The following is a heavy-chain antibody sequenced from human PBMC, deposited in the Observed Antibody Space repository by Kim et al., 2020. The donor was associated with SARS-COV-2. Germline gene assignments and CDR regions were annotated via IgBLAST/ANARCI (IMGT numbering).Heavy chain of an antibody. J-gene: IGHJ4*02. V-gene: IGHV3-23*01. CDR3: AKSTFDIVVVPAAPDLDY. CDR1: GFTFSSYA. D-gene: IGHD2-2*01. Sequence: GGSLRLSCAASGFTFSSYAMSWVRQAPGKGLEWVSVISGSGDNTCYADSVKGRFTISRDNSKNTLYLQMNSLRAEDTAVYYCAKSTFDIVVVPAAPDLDYWGQGTLLTVSS. CDR2: ISGSGDNT.